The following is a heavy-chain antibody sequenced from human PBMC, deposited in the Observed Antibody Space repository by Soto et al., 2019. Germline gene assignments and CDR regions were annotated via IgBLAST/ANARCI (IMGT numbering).Heavy chain of an antibody. J-gene: IGHJ3*01. CDR1: VFTSSG. Sequence: QDQLVQSGAEVKKPGASVKVSCKASVFTSSGISWVRQAPGQRLEWMGWISTHNGNTNNAQKFQGRVIMTMDTSTTTVYMVLRSLRPHDTAVYLCAREGILVLFDAYDLWSQGTMVTVSS. CDR2: ISTHNGNT. V-gene: IGHV1-18*04. CDR3: AREGILVLFDAYDL. D-gene: IGHD2-8*01.